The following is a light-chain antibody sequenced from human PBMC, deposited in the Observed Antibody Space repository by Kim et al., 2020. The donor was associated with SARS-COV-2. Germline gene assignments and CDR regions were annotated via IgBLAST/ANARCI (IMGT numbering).Light chain of an antibody. CDR3: QQYANWHPYT. J-gene: IGKJ2*01. V-gene: IGKV3-15*01. CDR2: GAF. CDR1: QAVSSN. Sequence: VSAGESATLSCRASQAVSSNLAWYQQKPGQAPRLLIYGAFARATGIPVRFAGSGSGTEFTLTISSLQSEESAIHYCQQYANWHPYTFGQGTKLEI.